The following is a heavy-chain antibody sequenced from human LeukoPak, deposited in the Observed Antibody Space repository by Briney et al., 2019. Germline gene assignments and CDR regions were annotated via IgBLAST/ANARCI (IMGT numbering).Heavy chain of an antibody. V-gene: IGHV1-18*01. D-gene: IGHD3-3*01. CDR2: ISAYNGNT. CDR1: GYTFTSYV. J-gene: IGHJ5*02. CDR3: ARVKVDSYYDFWSGYYSTDNWFDP. Sequence: GASVKVSCKASGYTFTSYVISWVRQAPGQGLEWMGWISAYNGNTNYAQKLQGRVTMTTDTSTSTAYMELRSLRSDDTAVYYCARVKVDSYYDFWSGYYSTDNWFDPWGQGTLVTVSS.